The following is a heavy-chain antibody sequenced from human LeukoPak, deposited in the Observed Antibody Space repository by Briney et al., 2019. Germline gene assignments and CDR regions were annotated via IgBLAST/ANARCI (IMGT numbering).Heavy chain of an antibody. CDR2: ISYDGSNK. D-gene: IGHD3-22*01. Sequence: PGGSLRLSCAASGFTFSSYGMHWVRQAPGKGLEWVAVISYDGSNKYYADSVRGRFTISRDNSKNTLYLQMNSLRAEDTAVYYCAKDHLDYYDSSGYCYFFDGLTYDYWGQGTLVTVSS. CDR1: GFTFSSYG. V-gene: IGHV3-30*18. J-gene: IGHJ4*02. CDR3: AKDHLDYYDSSGYCYFFDGLTYDY.